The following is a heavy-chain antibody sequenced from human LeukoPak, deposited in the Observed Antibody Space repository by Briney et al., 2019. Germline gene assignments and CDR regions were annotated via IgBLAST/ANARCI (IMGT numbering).Heavy chain of an antibody. Sequence: GESLRLSCAASGFSFRRYAMHWVRQAPGKGLEWVAVISYDGSNKYYADSVKGRFTISRDNSKNTLYLQMNSLRAEDTAVYYCARGLSSGWYLAAGLGYFDYWGQGTLVTVSS. CDR2: ISYDGSNK. D-gene: IGHD6-19*01. CDR1: GFSFRRYA. V-gene: IGHV3-30-3*01. CDR3: ARGLSSGWYLAAGLGYFDY. J-gene: IGHJ4*02.